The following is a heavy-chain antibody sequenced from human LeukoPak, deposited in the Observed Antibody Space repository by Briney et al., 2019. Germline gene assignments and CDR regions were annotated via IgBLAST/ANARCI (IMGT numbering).Heavy chain of an antibody. CDR1: GYTLTGYY. D-gene: IGHD4-11*01. J-gene: IGHJ4*02. CDR2: INPNSGVT. CDR3: ARAHMTTVTLGDY. Sequence: ASVKVSCKASGYTLTGYYIHWVRQAPGQGLDGMEWINPNSGVTNYAQKFQGRVTLTRDTPISTAYMEMSRLRSDDTAVYYCARAHMTTVTLGDYWGQGTLVTVSS. V-gene: IGHV1-2*02.